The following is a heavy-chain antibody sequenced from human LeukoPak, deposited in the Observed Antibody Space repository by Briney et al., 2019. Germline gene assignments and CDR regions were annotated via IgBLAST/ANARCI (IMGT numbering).Heavy chain of an antibody. Sequence: GGSLRLSCAASGFTFSDYYMSWIRQAPGKGLEWVSYISSSSSYTNYADSVKGRFTISRDNAKNSLYLQMNSLRAEGTAVYYCARGEDYYYGMDVWGQGTTVTVSS. CDR1: GFTFSDYY. CDR3: ARGEDYYYGMDV. J-gene: IGHJ6*02. V-gene: IGHV3-11*06. CDR2: ISSSSSYT.